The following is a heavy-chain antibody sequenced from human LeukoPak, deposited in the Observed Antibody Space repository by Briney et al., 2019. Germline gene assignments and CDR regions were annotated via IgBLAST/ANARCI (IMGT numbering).Heavy chain of an antibody. CDR2: ITSGGNT. CDR3: ARGRGYRDYDRPLDY. J-gene: IGHJ4*02. Sequence: GGSLRLSCAPSGLAPSGNNTESVRQAPEKGLEWVSVITSGGNTYYADSVKGRFTTSRDNSKNTLYVQMNRLRAEDTPIYYCARGRGYRDYDRPLDYWGQGTLVTVSS. D-gene: IGHD5-12*01. CDR1: GLAPSGNN. V-gene: IGHV3-53*01.